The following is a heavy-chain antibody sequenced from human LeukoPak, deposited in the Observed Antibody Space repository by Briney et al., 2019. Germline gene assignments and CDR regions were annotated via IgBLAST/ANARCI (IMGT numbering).Heavy chain of an antibody. Sequence: PGGSLRLSCAASGFTFSSYAMSWVRQAPGKGLEWVSAISGSGGSTYYADSVKGRFTISRDNSKNTLYLQMNSLRAEDTAVYYCAKDSSGYYRGNYFDYWGQGTLVTVSS. V-gene: IGHV3-23*01. D-gene: IGHD3-22*01. J-gene: IGHJ4*02. CDR3: AKDSSGYYRGNYFDY. CDR1: GFTFSSYA. CDR2: ISGSGGST.